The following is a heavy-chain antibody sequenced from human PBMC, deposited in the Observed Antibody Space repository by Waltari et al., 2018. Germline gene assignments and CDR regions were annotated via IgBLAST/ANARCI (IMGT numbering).Heavy chain of an antibody. CDR1: GGSISSSSYY. CDR2: IYYTGTT. V-gene: IGHV4-39*01. CDR3: ARLTGYMDV. Sequence: QLQLQESGPGLVKPSETLSLTCTVSGGSISSSSYYWGWIRQPPGKGLEWLGSIYYTGTTYYNPALKSRVTMSVDTSKNQFSLKLTSVTAADTAVYYCARLTGYMDVWGKGATVIASS. J-gene: IGHJ6*03.